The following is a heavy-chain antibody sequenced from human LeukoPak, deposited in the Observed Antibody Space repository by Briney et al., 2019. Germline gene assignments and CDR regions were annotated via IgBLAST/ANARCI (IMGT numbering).Heavy chain of an antibody. V-gene: IGHV4-59*11. Sequence: PAETLSLTCTVAGGSISSHYWRWSRQPPGKGGNSIWYIYSSASTTYNPSPKSRVTISVATSTNQFSLKLTSVPPADTAVYYCARGYSYGLNYWGQGTLVTVSS. CDR3: ARGYSYGLNY. CDR1: GGSISSHY. CDR2: IYSSAST. J-gene: IGHJ4*02. D-gene: IGHD5-18*01.